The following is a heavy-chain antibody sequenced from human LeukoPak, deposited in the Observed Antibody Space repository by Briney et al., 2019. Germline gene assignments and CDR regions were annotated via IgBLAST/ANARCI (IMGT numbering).Heavy chain of an antibody. D-gene: IGHD2-2*01. CDR3: TKDRSCTTTSCPLDY. CDR2: ITWDGGTT. Sequence: GGSLTLSCAASGFTFDDYTFHWVRQAPGKGLEWVSLITWDGGTTYYADSVNGRFTISRDNSKNSVYLQMNSLRTEDTALYYCTKDRSCTTTSCPLDYWGQGTLVTVSS. J-gene: IGHJ4*02. V-gene: IGHV3-43*01. CDR1: GFTFDDYT.